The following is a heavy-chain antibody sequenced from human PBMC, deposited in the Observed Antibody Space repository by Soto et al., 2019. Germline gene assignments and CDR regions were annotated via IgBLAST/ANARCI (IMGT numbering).Heavy chain of an antibody. CDR3: ARAGPKYSSSWKPFDY. CDR1: GYTFTSYG. V-gene: IGHV1-18*01. Sequence: VKVSCKASGYTFTSYGISWVRQAPGQGLEWMGWISAYNGNTNYAQKLQGRVTMTTDTSTSTAYMELRSLRSDDTAVYYCARAGPKYSSSWKPFDYWGQGTLVTVSS. J-gene: IGHJ4*02. D-gene: IGHD6-13*01. CDR2: ISAYNGNT.